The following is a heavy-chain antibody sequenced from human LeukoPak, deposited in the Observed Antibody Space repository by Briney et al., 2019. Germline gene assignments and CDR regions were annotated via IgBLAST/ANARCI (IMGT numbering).Heavy chain of an antibody. Sequence: GGSLRLSCAASGFTFDDYAMHWVRQAPGKGLEWVSGISWNSGNIGYADSVKGRFTISSDNAGNSLYLQMNSLRAEDTAVYYCARDDDGSGFDYWGQGTLVTVSS. J-gene: IGHJ4*02. V-gene: IGHV3-9*01. CDR1: GFTFDDYA. CDR3: ARDDDGSGFDY. D-gene: IGHD3-10*01. CDR2: ISWNSGNI.